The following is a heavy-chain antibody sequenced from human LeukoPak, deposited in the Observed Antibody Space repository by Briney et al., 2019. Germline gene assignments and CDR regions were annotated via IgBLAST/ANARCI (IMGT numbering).Heavy chain of an antibody. CDR2: IYYSGST. CDR1: GGSISSYY. D-gene: IGHD2-15*01. Sequence: SETLSLTCTVSGGSISSYYWSWIRQPPGKGLEWIGYIYYSGSTNYNPSLKSRVTISVDTSKNQFSLKLSSMTAADTAVYYCARSECSGGSCYSDYWGQGTLVTVSS. J-gene: IGHJ4*02. CDR3: ARSECSGGSCYSDY. V-gene: IGHV4-59*01.